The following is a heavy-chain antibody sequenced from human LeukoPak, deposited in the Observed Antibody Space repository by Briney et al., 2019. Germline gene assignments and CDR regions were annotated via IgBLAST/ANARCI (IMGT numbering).Heavy chain of an antibody. D-gene: IGHD4-23*01. Sequence: GGTLRLSCAASGFTFSSYTMNWVRQAPGKGLEWVSSISSGSSYIYDADSVNGRFTISRDNAKNSLCLQMNSLRVEDTAVYYCATGTEETTVLTPCYWGQGTLVTASS. CDR2: ISSGSSYI. J-gene: IGHJ4*02. V-gene: IGHV3-21*01. CDR3: ATGTEETTVLTPCY. CDR1: GFTFSSYT.